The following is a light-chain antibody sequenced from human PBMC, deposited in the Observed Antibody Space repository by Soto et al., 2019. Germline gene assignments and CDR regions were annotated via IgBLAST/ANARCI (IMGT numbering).Light chain of an antibody. CDR3: QQYGGSPRVT. V-gene: IGKV3-20*01. CDR1: QSVSSNY. J-gene: IGKJ4*01. CDR2: GAS. Sequence: EIVLTQSPGTLSLSPGERATLSCRASQSVSSNYLAWYQQKPGQAPRLLIYGASSRATSIPDRFIGSGSGTDFTLTISRLEPEDFAVYYCQQYGGSPRVTFGGGTKVEIK.